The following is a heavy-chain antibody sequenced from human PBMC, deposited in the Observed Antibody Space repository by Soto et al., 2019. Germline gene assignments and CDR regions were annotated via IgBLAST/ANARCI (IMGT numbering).Heavy chain of an antibody. D-gene: IGHD3-16*01. J-gene: IGHJ4*02. CDR3: AAQGGGGGY. CDR2: IYSGGYT. Sequence: EVQLVESGGGLIQPGGSLRLSCAVSGFTVSNNYMSWVRQAPGKGLEGVSVIYSGGYTAYGDSVKGRFTISRDNSKNNLFLQRKGQGAADRAVFYGAAQGGGGGYWGQGTLVTVSS. V-gene: IGHV3-53*01. CDR1: GFTVSNNY.